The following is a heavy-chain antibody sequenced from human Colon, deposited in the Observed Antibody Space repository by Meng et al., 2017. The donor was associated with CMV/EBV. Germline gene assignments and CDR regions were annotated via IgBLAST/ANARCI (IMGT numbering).Heavy chain of an antibody. J-gene: IGHJ6*02. CDR3: AREGSLGDIVVVPAAIDYGMDL. Sequence: SVKVSCKASGGTFSSYAISWVRQAPGQGLEWMGGIIPILGIANYAQKFQGRVTITADKSTSTAYMELSSLRSEDTAVYYCAREGSLGDIVVVPAAIDYGMDLWGQGTTVTVSS. V-gene: IGHV1-69*10. CDR2: IIPILGIA. D-gene: IGHD2-2*01. CDR1: GGTFSSYA.